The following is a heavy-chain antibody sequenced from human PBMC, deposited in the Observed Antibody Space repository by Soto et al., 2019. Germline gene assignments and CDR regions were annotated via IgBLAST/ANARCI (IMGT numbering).Heavy chain of an antibody. Sequence: WSLRLSCAASGFTFSSYWMHWVRQVPEKGLVWVSRINSDGSITNYADAVKGRFTISRDNVKNTLYLQMNSLRAEDTAVYYCVRYPRSVGGSYRPDYWGQGTLATVSS. CDR2: INSDGSIT. CDR1: GFTFSSYW. CDR3: VRYPRSVGGSYRPDY. J-gene: IGHJ4*02. D-gene: IGHD3-16*02. V-gene: IGHV3-74*01.